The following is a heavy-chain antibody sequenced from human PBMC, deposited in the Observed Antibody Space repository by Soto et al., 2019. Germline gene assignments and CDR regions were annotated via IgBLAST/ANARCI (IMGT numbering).Heavy chain of an antibody. J-gene: IGHJ6*03. V-gene: IGHV3-9*01. CDR1: GFTFDDYA. D-gene: IGHD3-10*01. CDR2: ISWNSGSI. Sequence: EVQLVESGGGLVQPGRSLRLSCAASGFTFDDYAMHWVRQAPGKGLEWVSGISWNSGSIGYADSVKGRFTISRDNAKNSLYLQINSLRAEDTALYYCAKDNYPAYGSGSYSYYYYMDVWGKGTTVTVSS. CDR3: AKDNYPAYGSGSYSYYYYMDV.